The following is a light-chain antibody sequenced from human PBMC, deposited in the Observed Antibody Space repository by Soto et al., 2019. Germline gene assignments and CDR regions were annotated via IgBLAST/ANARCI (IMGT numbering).Light chain of an antibody. CDR3: QQYNNWPPIT. CDR1: QSVTSN. CDR2: GAS. Sequence: LTQSPATLSVSPGNRATLSCSASQSVTSNLAWYQQKPGQAPRLLIYGASTRATDIPARFSGSGSGTEFTLTISSLQSEDFAVYFCQQYNNWPPITFGQGTRLEIK. V-gene: IGKV3-15*01. J-gene: IGKJ5*01.